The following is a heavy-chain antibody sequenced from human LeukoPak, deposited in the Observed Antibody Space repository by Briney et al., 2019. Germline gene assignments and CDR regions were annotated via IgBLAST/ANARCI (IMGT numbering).Heavy chain of an antibody. J-gene: IGHJ5*02. CDR1: GFTFSSYA. CDR3: ARVRRDIVVVPAANWFDP. CDR2: IRHSGGNT. V-gene: IGHV3-23*01. D-gene: IGHD2-2*01. Sequence: PGGSLRLSCAASGFTFSSYAMSWVRQAPGKGLEWVSDIRHSGGNTYYADSVKGRFTISRDNSKNTLCLQMNSLRAEDTAVYYCARVRRDIVVVPAANWFDPWGQGTLVTVSS.